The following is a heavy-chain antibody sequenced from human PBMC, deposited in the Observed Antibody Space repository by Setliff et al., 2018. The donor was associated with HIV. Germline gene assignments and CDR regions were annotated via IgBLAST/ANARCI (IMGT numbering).Heavy chain of an antibody. CDR1: GGPSSGY. V-gene: IGHV4-34*01. CDR2: ISHSGST. CDR3: VASCSWSCRLNY. Sequence: PSETLSLTCAVYGGPSSGYWSWVRQSPGKGLEWIGEISHSGSTNYNLSLKSRAAISADTSKKQFSLKLTSVTAADTGIYYCVASCSWSCRLNYWGQGTQVTVSS. J-gene: IGHJ4*02. D-gene: IGHD2-15*01.